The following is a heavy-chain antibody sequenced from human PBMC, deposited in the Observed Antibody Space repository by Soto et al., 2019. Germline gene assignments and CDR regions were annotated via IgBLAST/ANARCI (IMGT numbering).Heavy chain of an antibody. Sequence: SETLSLTCTVSGVSISSSYWSWIRQSPGTGLEWIGYIYYTGTTNYNPSLKRRVTISLDTAKNQFSLNVNSLTTADTAVYFCARGGSRYSNTASGVGGFDFWGQGTLVTVSS. D-gene: IGHD5-12*01. J-gene: IGHJ4*02. CDR2: IYYTGTT. CDR1: GVSISSSY. V-gene: IGHV4-59*01. CDR3: ARGGSRYSNTASGVGGFDF.